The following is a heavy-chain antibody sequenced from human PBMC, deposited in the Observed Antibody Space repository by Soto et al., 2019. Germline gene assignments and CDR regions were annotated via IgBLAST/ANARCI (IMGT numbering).Heavy chain of an antibody. CDR1: GYTFTSYA. J-gene: IGHJ4*02. Sequence: QVQLVQSGAEVKKPGASVKVSCKASGYTFTSYAMHWVRQAPGQRLEWMGWINAGNGNTKYSQKFQGRVTITRDTSVSTAYMELSSLRSEDTAVYYCARDMVRVVIITSVGNFDYWGQGTLVTVSS. V-gene: IGHV1-3*01. D-gene: IGHD3-10*01. CDR3: ARDMVRVVIITSVGNFDY. CDR2: INAGNGNT.